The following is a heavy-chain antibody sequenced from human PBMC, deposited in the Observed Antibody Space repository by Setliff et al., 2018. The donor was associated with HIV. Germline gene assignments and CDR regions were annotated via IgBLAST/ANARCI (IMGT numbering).Heavy chain of an antibody. CDR2: IYYSGSA. V-gene: IGHV4-39*01. CDR3: ARLGTGYGSGSYYSWFDP. Sequence: SETLSLTCTVSGGSISSSSYYWGWIRQPPGKGLEWIGSIYYSGSAYYNPSLKSRVTISVDTSKNQFSLKLSSVTAADTAVYYCARLGTGYGSGSYYSWFDPWGQGTLVTVSS. J-gene: IGHJ5*02. D-gene: IGHD3-10*01. CDR1: GGSISSSSYY.